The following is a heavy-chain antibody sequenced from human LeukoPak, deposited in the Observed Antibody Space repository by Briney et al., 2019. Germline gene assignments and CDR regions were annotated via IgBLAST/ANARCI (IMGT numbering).Heavy chain of an antibody. CDR1: GGSISSGSYY. V-gene: IGHV4-61*02. J-gene: IGHJ3*02. CDR3: ARIRGIFRGYFDWVNAFDI. D-gene: IGHD3-9*01. CDR2: IYTSGST. Sequence: PSETLSLTCTVSGGSISSGSYYWRWIRQPAGKGLEWIGRIYTSGSTNYNPSLKSRVTISVDTSKNQFSLKLSSVTAADTAVYYCARIRGIFRGYFDWVNAFDIWGQGTMVTVSS.